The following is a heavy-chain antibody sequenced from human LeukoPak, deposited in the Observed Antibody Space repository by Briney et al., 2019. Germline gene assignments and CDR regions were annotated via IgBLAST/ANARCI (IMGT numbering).Heavy chain of an antibody. CDR1: GGSFSDYS. CDR3: SRRDCSHTSCHYWYFDL. CDR2: INHSGGT. V-gene: IGHV4-34*01. Sequence: SETLSLTCAVYGGSFSDYSWTWIRQPPGKGLEWIGEINHSGGTNHNPSLRGRVTISVNPSQNQFSLKLSSVTAADTAVYYCSRRDCSHTSCHYWYFDLWGRGTLLTVSS. D-gene: IGHD2-2*01. J-gene: IGHJ2*01.